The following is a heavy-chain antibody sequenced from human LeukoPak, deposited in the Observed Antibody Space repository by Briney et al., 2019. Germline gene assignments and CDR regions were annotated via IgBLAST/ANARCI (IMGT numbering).Heavy chain of an antibody. D-gene: IGHD3-10*01. CDR1: GFSSSSNW. CDR3: ATTAYFSGSGSFYSY. Sequence: PGGSLRLSCAAAGFSSSSNWMHWVRQVPGKGLVWVSRINSDGSVINYADSVKGRFTTSRDNARNTLYLQMSGMGGEDTAVYYCATTAYFSGSGSFYSYWGQGALVTVSS. V-gene: IGHV3-74*01. CDR2: INSDGSVI. J-gene: IGHJ4*02.